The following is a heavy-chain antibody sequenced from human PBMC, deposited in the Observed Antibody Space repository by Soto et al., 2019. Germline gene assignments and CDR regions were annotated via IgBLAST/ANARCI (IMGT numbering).Heavy chain of an antibody. J-gene: IGHJ6*02. D-gene: IGHD1-26*01. CDR2: ISGSGGST. V-gene: IGHV3-23*01. Sequence: GGSLRLSCAASGFTFSSYAMSWVRQAPGKGLEWVSAISGSGGSTYYADSVKGRFTIARDKSKNTLYLKMNSLRAEDTAVYYCAKEEGWELPGPYYYYYGMDVWGQGTTVTVSS. CDR3: AKEEGWELPGPYYYYYGMDV. CDR1: GFTFSSYA.